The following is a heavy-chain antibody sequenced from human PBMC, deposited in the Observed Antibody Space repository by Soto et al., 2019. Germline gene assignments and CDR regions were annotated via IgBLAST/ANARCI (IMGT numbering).Heavy chain of an antibody. CDR1: GDSSVSSSSYY. Sequence: SETLSLTCTVSGDSSVSSSSYYWGWIRQPPGKGLEWIGEINHSGSTNYNPSLKSRVTISVDTSKNQFSLKLSSVTAADTAVYYCAVEDPATFDIWGQGTMVTVSS. J-gene: IGHJ3*02. CDR2: INHSGST. V-gene: IGHV4-39*07. CDR3: AVEDPATFDI.